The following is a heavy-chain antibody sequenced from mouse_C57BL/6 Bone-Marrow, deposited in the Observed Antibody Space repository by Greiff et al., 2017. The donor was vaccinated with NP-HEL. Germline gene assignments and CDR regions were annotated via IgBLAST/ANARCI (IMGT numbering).Heavy chain of an antibody. Sequence: VQLQQSGAELVRPGASVKLSCTASGFNIKDDYMHWVKQRPEQGLEWIGWIDPENGDTEYAAKFQGKATITADTSSNTAYLQLSSLTTEDTAVYYCGYYGDCLDYWGQGTTLTVSS. CDR2: IDPENGDT. CDR1: GFNIKDDY. J-gene: IGHJ2*01. V-gene: IGHV14-4*01. CDR3: GYYGDCLDY. D-gene: IGHD2-13*01.